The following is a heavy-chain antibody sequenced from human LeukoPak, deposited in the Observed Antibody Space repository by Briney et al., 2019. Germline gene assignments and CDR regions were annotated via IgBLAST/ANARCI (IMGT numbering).Heavy chain of an antibody. V-gene: IGHV4-59*08. J-gene: IGHJ4*02. CDR3: ARRDNSGWNYFDY. CDR1: GGSISSYY. D-gene: IGHD6-19*01. CDR2: ISYSGST. Sequence: SETLSLTCTVSGGSISSYYWSWIRQSPGKGLEWIGYISYSGSTNYNPSLRSRVTISVDTSKNQFSLKLSSVTPADTAVYFCARRDNSGWNYFDYWGQGTLVTVSS.